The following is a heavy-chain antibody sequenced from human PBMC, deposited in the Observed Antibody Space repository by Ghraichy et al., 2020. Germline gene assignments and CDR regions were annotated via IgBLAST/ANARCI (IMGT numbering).Heavy chain of an antibody. J-gene: IGHJ4*02. CDR2: INHSGST. Sequence: SETLSLTCAVYGGSFSGYYWSWIRQPPEKGLEWIGEINHSGSTNYNPSLKSRVTISKDTSKNQFSLKLRSVTAADTAVYYCARGILGTSYSWGRGTPVTVSS. D-gene: IGHD2-15*01. V-gene: IGHV4-34*01. CDR1: GGSFSGYY. CDR3: ARGILGTSYS.